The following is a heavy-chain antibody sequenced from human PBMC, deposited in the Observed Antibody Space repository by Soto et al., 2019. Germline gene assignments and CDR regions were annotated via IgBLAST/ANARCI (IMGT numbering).Heavy chain of an antibody. CDR1: GGSFSGYY. V-gene: IGHV4-34*01. Sequence: TSETLSLTCAVYGGSFSGYYWSWIRQPPGKGLEWIGEINHSGSTNYNPSLKSRVTISVDTSKNQFSLKLSSVTAADTAVYYCARGGRLGYYGMDVWGQGTKVTVS. CDR2: INHSGST. D-gene: IGHD6-25*01. J-gene: IGHJ6*02. CDR3: ARGGRLGYYGMDV.